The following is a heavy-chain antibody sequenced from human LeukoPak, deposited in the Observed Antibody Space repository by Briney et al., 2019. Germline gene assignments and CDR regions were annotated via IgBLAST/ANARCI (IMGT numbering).Heavy chain of an antibody. CDR1: GGTFSSYA. CDR2: IIPIFGTA. V-gene: IGHV1-69*05. CDR3: ARDLYCSGGSCYATGWFDP. J-gene: IGHJ5*02. Sequence: ASVKVSCKASGGTFSSYAISWVRQAPGQGLEWMGRIIPIFGTANYAQKFQGRVTITTDESTSTAYVELSSLRSEDTAVYYCARDLYCSGGSCYATGWFDPWGQGTLVTVSS. D-gene: IGHD2-15*01.